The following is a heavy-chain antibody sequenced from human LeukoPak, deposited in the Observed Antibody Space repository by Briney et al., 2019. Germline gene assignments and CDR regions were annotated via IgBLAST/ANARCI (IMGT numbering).Heavy chain of an antibody. Sequence: PGGSLRLSCAASGFTFSSYSMNWVRQAPGKGLEWVSSISSSSSYIYYADSVKGRFSISRDNARNTLSLELTSLRTEDTAVYYCARGGLPFALDYWGQGTLVTVSS. J-gene: IGHJ4*02. CDR1: GFTFSSYS. V-gene: IGHV3-21*01. D-gene: IGHD2-21*01. CDR3: ARGGLPFALDY. CDR2: ISSSSSYI.